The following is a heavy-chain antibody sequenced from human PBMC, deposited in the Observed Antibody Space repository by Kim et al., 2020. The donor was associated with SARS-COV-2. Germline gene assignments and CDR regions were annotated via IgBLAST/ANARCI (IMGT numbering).Heavy chain of an antibody. CDR3: AKGPGRMATIRWAHYFDY. CDR1: GFTFSSYG. Sequence: GGSLRLSCAASGFTFSSYGMHWVRQAPGKGLEWVAVISYDGSNKYYADSVKGRFTISRDNSKNTLYLQMNSLRAEDTAVYYCAKGPGRMATIRWAHYFDYWGQGTLVTVSS. CDR2: ISYDGSNK. V-gene: IGHV3-30*18. D-gene: IGHD5-12*01. J-gene: IGHJ4*02.